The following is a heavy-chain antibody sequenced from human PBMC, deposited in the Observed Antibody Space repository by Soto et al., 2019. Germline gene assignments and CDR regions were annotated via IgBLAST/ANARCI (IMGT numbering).Heavy chain of an antibody. V-gene: IGHV4-39*01. CDR1: GGSISSSNYY. J-gene: IGHJ4*02. CDR2: IYYSGGT. CDR3: ARRVEMATTDYFDY. D-gene: IGHD1-1*01. Sequence: SATLSLTSTVSGGSISSSNYYWGWIRQPPGRGLEWIGGIYYSGGTYYNPSLKSRVTIFVDTSKNQFSLKLSSVTAADTAVYYGARRVEMATTDYFDYRGQGTLVTVSS.